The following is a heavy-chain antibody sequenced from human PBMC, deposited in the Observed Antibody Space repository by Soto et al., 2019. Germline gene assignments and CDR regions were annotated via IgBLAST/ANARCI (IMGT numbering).Heavy chain of an antibody. Sequence: PGGSLRLSCAASGFTFSDYYMSWIRQAPGKGLEWVSYISSSGSTIYYADSVKGRFTISRDNAKNSLYLQMNSLRAEDTAVYYCARDPNMVRGVNYYYYYYMDVWGKGTTVTVSS. CDR2: ISSSGSTI. V-gene: IGHV3-11*01. CDR3: ARDPNMVRGVNYYYYYYMDV. J-gene: IGHJ6*03. D-gene: IGHD3-10*01. CDR1: GFTFSDYY.